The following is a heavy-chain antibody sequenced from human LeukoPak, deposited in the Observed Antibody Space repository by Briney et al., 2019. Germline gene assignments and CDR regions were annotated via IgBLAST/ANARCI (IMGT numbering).Heavy chain of an antibody. Sequence: PGGSLRLSCAASGFTFDDYGMSWVRQAPGKGLEWVSGINWNGGSTGYADSVKGRFTISRDNAKNSLYLQMNSLRAEDTALYYCARVTRERQWLVLGAFDIWGQGTMVTVSP. V-gene: IGHV3-20*04. CDR1: GFTFDDYG. CDR2: INWNGGST. CDR3: ARVTRERQWLVLGAFDI. J-gene: IGHJ3*02. D-gene: IGHD6-19*01.